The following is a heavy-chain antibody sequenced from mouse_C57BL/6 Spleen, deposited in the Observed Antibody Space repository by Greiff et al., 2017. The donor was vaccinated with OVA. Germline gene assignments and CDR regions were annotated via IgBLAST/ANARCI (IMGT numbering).Heavy chain of an antibody. V-gene: IGHV3-6*01. CDR1: GYSITSGYY. J-gene: IGHJ4*01. D-gene: IGHD1-1*01. CDR3: ARVYYGSSYDDAMDY. CDR2: ISYDGSH. Sequence: EVKLQESGPGLVKPSQSLSLTCSVTGYSITSGYYWNWIRQFPGNKLEWMGYISYDGSHNYNPSLKNPISITRDTSKNQFFLKVNSVTTEDTATYYCARVYYGSSYDDAMDYWGQGTSVTVSS.